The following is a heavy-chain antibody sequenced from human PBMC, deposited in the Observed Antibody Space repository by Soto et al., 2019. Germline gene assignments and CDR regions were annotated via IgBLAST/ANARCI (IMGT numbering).Heavy chain of an antibody. J-gene: IGHJ6*02. CDR2: ISAYNGNT. Sequence: GASVKVSCKASGYTFTSYGISWVRQAPGQGLEWMGWISAYNGNTNYAQKLQGRVTMTTDTSTSTAYMELRSLRSDDTAVYYCARAAEYSSSSAYYYYYGMDVWGQGTTVTVSS. CDR1: GYTFTSYG. D-gene: IGHD6-6*01. V-gene: IGHV1-18*01. CDR3: ARAAEYSSSSAYYYYYGMDV.